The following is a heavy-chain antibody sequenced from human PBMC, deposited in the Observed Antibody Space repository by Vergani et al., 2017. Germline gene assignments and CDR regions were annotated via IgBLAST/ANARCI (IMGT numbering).Heavy chain of an antibody. CDR3: ATAQEPARLGGHYYYYGMDV. D-gene: IGHD3-16*01. V-gene: IGHV1-24*01. CDR2: FDPEDGET. Sequence: QVQLVQSGAEVKKPGASVKVSCKVSGYTLTELSMHWVRQAPGKGLEWMGGFDPEDGETIYAQKFQGRVTMTEDTSTDTADMELSSLRSEDTAVYDCATAQEPARLGGHYYYYGMDVWGQGTTVTVSS. J-gene: IGHJ6*02. CDR1: GYTLTELS.